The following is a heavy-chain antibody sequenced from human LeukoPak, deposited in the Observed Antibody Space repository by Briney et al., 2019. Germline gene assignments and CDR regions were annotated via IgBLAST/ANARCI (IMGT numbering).Heavy chain of an antibody. J-gene: IGHJ3*02. Sequence: ASVKVSCKASGYTFTRYGFSWVRQAPGQGLEWMGWISAYNGDTIYAQKFQGRVTMTTDTSTSTAYMELRSLRSDDTAVYYCARDRVVGAIDGFDIWGQGTMVTVSS. CDR3: ARDRVVGAIDGFDI. D-gene: IGHD1-26*01. V-gene: IGHV1-18*01. CDR2: ISAYNGDT. CDR1: GYTFTRYG.